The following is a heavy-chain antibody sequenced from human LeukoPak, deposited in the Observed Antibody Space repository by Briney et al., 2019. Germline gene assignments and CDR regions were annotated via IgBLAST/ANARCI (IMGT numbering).Heavy chain of an antibody. CDR1: GFTFSIYW. J-gene: IGHJ5*02. Sequence: GGSLRLSCAASGFTFSIYWMHWVRQAPGKGLVWVSRINSDGSSTSYADSVKGRFTISRDNAKNTLYLQMNSLRAEDTAVYYCAREAVAGTWDWFDPWGQGTLVTVSS. D-gene: IGHD6-19*01. CDR2: INSDGSST. V-gene: IGHV3-74*01. CDR3: AREAVAGTWDWFDP.